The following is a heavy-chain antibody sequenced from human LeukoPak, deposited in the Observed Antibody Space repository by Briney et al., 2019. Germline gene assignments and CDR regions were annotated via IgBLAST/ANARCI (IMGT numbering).Heavy chain of an antibody. J-gene: IGHJ6*02. Sequence: RPGGSLRLSCAASGFNFSSYDIHWVRQATGKGLEWVSAIGTAGDTYYPGSVKGRFTISRENAKNSLYLQMNSLRAGDTAVYYCARGDVWFGELFTGYYYGMDVWGQGTTVTVSS. CDR1: GFNFSSYD. V-gene: IGHV3-13*01. CDR2: IGTAGDT. CDR3: ARGDVWFGELFTGYYYGMDV. D-gene: IGHD3-10*01.